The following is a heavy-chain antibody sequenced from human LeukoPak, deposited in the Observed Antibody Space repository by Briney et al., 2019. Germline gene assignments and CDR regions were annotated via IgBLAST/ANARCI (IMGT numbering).Heavy chain of an antibody. V-gene: IGHV1-2*02. Sequence: ASVKVSCKASGYTFTSYGISWVRQAPGQGLEWMGWINPNSGGTNYAQKFQGRVTMTRDTSISTAYMELSRLRSDDTAVYYCARDPHQNTFFDYWGQGTLVTVSS. D-gene: IGHD2-2*02. CDR3: ARDPHQNTFFDY. J-gene: IGHJ4*02. CDR1: GYTFTSYG. CDR2: INPNSGGT.